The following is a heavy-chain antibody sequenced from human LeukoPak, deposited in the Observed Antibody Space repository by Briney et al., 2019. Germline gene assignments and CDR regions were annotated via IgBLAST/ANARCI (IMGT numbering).Heavy chain of an antibody. Sequence: GGSLRLSCAASGFIFSSYAMHWVRQAPGKGLEWVAVISYDGSNKYYADSVKGRFTISRDNSKNTLYLQMNSLRAEDTAVYYCARGPHVGSSGYYPYFDYWGQGTLVTVSS. CDR3: ARGPHVGSSGYYPYFDY. CDR1: GFIFSSYA. CDR2: ISYDGSNK. J-gene: IGHJ4*02. D-gene: IGHD3-22*01. V-gene: IGHV3-30-3*01.